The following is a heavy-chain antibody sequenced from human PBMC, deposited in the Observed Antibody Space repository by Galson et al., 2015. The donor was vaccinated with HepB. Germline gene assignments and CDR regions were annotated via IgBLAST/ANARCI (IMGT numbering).Heavy chain of an antibody. CDR2: ISSSGSTI. V-gene: IGHV3-11*01. CDR3: ARVGGFQDRGAFDI. Sequence: SLRLSCAASGFTFSTYAMSWVRQAPGKGLEWVSYISSSGSTIYYADSVKGRFTISRDNAKNSLYLQMNSLGAEDTAVYYCARVGGFQDRGAFDIWGQGTMVTVSP. CDR1: GFTFSTYA. D-gene: IGHD3-16*01. J-gene: IGHJ3*02.